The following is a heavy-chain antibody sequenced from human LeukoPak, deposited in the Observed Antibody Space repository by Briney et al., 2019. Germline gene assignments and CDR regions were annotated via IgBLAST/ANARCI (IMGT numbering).Heavy chain of an antibody. Sequence: PGGTLRLSCAASGFTFSSYGMSWVRQAPGKGLEWVSAISGSGGSTYYADSVKGRFAISRDNSKNTLYLQMNSLRAEDTAVYYCAKVAGYVFDYWGQGTLVTVSS. CDR1: GFTFSSYG. J-gene: IGHJ4*02. CDR3: AKVAGYVFDY. D-gene: IGHD3-16*01. V-gene: IGHV3-23*01. CDR2: ISGSGGST.